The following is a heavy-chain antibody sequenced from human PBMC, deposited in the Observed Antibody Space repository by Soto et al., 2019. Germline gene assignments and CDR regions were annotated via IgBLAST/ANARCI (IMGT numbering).Heavy chain of an antibody. J-gene: IGHJ6*02. V-gene: IGHV1-8*01. CDR3: ARVVGIQLWAQSDV. CDR1: GYTFTSYD. D-gene: IGHD5-18*01. CDR2: MNPNSGNT. Sequence: QVPLVQSGAEVKKPGASVKVSCKASGYTFTSYDINWVRQATGQGLEWMGWMNPNSGNTGYAQKFQGRVTMTRNTSISTAYMVLSSLRSEDTAVYYCARVVGIQLWAQSDVWGQRTMVTVSS.